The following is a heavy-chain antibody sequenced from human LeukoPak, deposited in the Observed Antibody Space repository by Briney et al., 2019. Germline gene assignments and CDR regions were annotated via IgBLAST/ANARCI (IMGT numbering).Heavy chain of an antibody. J-gene: IGHJ3*02. CDR1: GGSTSNYY. Sequence: SETLSLTCTVSGGSTSNYYWSWIRQPAGKGLEWIGRIYTSGSTNYNSSLKSRLTMSVDTSKNQFSLKLSSVTAADTAVYYCARLRPMGGSFPDSFDIWGQGTMVTVSS. D-gene: IGHD1-26*01. CDR2: IYTSGST. CDR3: ARLRPMGGSFPDSFDI. V-gene: IGHV4-4*07.